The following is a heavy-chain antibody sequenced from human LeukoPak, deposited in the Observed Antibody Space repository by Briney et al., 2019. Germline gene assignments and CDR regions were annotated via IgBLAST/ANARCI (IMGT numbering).Heavy chain of an antibody. CDR1: GDSISRGASS. J-gene: IGHJ4*02. V-gene: IGHV4-30-2*01. D-gene: IGHD6-13*01. CDR3: GRGASWYEVLIDY. CDR2: VHHTGDT. Sequence: PSETLSLTCTVSGDSISRGASSWNWIRQPPGKGLEWIGYVHHTGDTHYNPSLESRVTVSVDRSKNQFSLKLTSVTAADTAIYYCGRGASWYEVLIDYWGQGTLVIVSS.